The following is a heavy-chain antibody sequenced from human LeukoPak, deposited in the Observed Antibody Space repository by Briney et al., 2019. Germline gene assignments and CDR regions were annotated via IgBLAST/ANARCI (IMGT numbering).Heavy chain of an antibody. J-gene: IGHJ3*02. V-gene: IGHV3-23*01. D-gene: IGHD3-22*01. CDR3: AKGLLFTIIVGVNADAFDI. CDR2: ISGSGDNT. CDR1: GFTFSSYA. Sequence: GGSLRLSCAASGFTFSSYAMSWVRQAPGKGLEWVSAISGSGDNTYYADSVKGRFTISRDNSKNTLYLQMNSLRAEDTAVYYCAKGLLFTIIVGVNADAFDIWGQGTMVTVSS.